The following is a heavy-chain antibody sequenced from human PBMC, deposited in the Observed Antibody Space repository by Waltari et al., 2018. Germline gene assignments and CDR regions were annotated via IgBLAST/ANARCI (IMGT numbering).Heavy chain of an antibody. CDR3: ARIRVYSSSSYYFDY. J-gene: IGHJ4*02. D-gene: IGHD6-6*01. CDR1: GFTFDDYG. Sequence: EVQLVESGGGVVRPGGSLRLSCAASGFTFDDYGMSWVRQAPGKGLEWVFGINGKGGSTGYADAVKGRFTIYRDNAKNSLYLQMNSLRAEDTALYHCARIRVYSSSSYYFDYWGQGTLVTVSS. CDR2: INGKGGST. V-gene: IGHV3-20*01.